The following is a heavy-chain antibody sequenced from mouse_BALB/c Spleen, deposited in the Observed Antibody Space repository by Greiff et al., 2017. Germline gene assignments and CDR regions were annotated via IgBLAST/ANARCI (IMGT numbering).Heavy chain of an antibody. J-gene: IGHJ1*01. V-gene: IGHV1-80*01. D-gene: IGHD1-2*01. CDR1: GYAFSSYW. CDR3: ARVTTARYFDV. Sequence: QVQLQQSGAELVRPGSSVKISCKASGYAFSSYWMNWVKQRPGQGLEWIGQIYPGDGDTNYNGKFKGKATLTADKSSSTAYMQLSSLTSEDSAVYFCARVTTARYFDVWGAGTTVTVSS. CDR2: IYPGDGDT.